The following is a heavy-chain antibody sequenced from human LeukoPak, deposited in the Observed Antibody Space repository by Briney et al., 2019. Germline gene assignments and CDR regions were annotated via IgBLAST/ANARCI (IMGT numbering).Heavy chain of an antibody. V-gene: IGHV4-30-4*02. D-gene: IGHD6-19*01. CDR1: GGSISSGDYY. Sequence: SDTLSLTCTVSGGSISSGDYYWSWIRQPPGKGLEWIGYIYYSGTTYYNPSLKGRVTISVDTSKNQFSLKLTSVTAADTAVYYCAREPVAGHFDYWGQGTLVTVSS. CDR3: AREPVAGHFDY. CDR2: IYYSGTT. J-gene: IGHJ4*02.